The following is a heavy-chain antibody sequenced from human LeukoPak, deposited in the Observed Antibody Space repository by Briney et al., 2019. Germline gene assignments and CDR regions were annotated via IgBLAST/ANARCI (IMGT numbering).Heavy chain of an antibody. CDR3: AKSDWFDP. CDR1: RFTLK. V-gene: IGHV3-74*03. CDR2: SKYDGSTA. J-gene: IGHJ5*02. Sequence: QSGESLRLSCETSRFTLKNWLRRAPGKGLEWVSRSKYDGSTAMYAESVKGRFTISRDNARGTLYLQMNSLRVDDTAVYYSAKSDWFDPCGRGILVTVSS.